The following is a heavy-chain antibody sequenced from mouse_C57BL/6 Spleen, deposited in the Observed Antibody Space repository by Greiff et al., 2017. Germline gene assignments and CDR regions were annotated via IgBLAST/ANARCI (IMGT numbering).Heavy chain of an antibody. V-gene: IGHV5-17*01. J-gene: IGHJ3*01. CDR2: ISSGSSTI. D-gene: IGHD3-2*02. CDR3: ARGQLRLRGFAY. CDR1: GFTFSDYG. Sequence: VQLQQSGGGLVKPGGSLKLSCAASGFTFSDYGMHWVRQAPEKGLEWVAYISSGSSTIYYADTVKGRFTISRDNAKNTLFRQMTSLRSEDTAMYYCARGQLRLRGFAYWGQGTLVTVSA.